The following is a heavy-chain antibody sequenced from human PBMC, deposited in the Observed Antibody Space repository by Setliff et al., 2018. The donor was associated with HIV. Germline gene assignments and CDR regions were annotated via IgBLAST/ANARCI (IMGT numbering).Heavy chain of an antibody. CDR3: AREGRDDYVWGSYRGAFDI. CDR1: GGSISSGGYY. D-gene: IGHD3-16*02. J-gene: IGHJ3*02. V-gene: IGHV4-31*03. Sequence: LSLTCTVSGGSISSGGYYWSWIRQHPGKGLEWIGYIYDSGKTYYNPALKSRVSISVDTSKNQFSLDLRSVTAADTAVYYCAREGRDDYVWGSYRGAFDIWGQGTMVTVSS. CDR2: IYDSGKT.